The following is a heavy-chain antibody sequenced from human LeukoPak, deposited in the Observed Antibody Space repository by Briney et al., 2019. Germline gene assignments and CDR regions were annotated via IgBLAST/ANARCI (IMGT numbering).Heavy chain of an antibody. J-gene: IGHJ4*02. CDR1: GDSISSGNFY. D-gene: IGHD2-21*02. Sequence: PSETLSLTCTVSGDSISSGNFYWGWIRQPPGKELQWIGSIYYNGITHYNPSLESRVTISADTSTNEFSLKLRSVTAADTAMYYFARDPRDFFQHYWGQGTLVTVSS. V-gene: IGHV4-39*01. CDR3: ARDPRDFFQHY. CDR2: IYYNGIT.